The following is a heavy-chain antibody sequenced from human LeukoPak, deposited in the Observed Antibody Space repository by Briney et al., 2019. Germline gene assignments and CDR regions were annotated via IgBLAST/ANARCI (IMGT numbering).Heavy chain of an antibody. CDR3: AREASYGAHVGAFDI. V-gene: IGHV1-69*06. CDR2: IIPIFGTA. D-gene: IGHD4-17*01. Sequence: SVKVSCKASGGTFSSYAISWVRQAPGQGLEWMGGIIPIFGTANYAQKFQGRVTITADKSTSTAYMELSSLRSEDTAVYYCAREASYGAHVGAFDIWGQGTMVTVSS. J-gene: IGHJ3*02. CDR1: GGTFSSYA.